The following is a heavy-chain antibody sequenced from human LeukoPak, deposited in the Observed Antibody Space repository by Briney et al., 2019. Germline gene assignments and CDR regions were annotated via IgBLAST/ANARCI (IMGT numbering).Heavy chain of an antibody. D-gene: IGHD1-26*01. V-gene: IGHV4-38-2*02. Sequence: SETLSLTCTVSRYSISSGYYWGWIRQPPGKGLEWIGSIYHSESTYYNPSLKSRVTISVDTSKNQFSLRLNSVTAADTAMYYCASSSIYSGSYYLDYWGQGSLVTVSS. CDR3: ASSSIYSGSYYLDY. CDR1: RYSISSGYY. CDR2: IYHSEST. J-gene: IGHJ4*02.